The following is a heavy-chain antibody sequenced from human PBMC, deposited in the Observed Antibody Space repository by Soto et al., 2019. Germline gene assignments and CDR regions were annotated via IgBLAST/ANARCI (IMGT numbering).Heavy chain of an antibody. CDR2: SNAGNGNT. D-gene: IGHD3-3*01. Sequence: GSLVKVSCKAYGYTFTSYAMRCVRQAPGQRLEWMGWSNAGNGNTKYSQKIQGRVTITRDTSASTAYMELSSLRSEDTAVYYCARDLYYDFGSGYSSDALDIWGQGTMVTVSS. V-gene: IGHV1-3*01. CDR3: ARDLYYDFGSGYSSDALDI. J-gene: IGHJ3*02. CDR1: GYTFTSYA.